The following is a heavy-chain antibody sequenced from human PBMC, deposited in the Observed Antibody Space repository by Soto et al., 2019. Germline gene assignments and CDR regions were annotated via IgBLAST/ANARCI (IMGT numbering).Heavy chain of an antibody. Sequence: SETLSLTCAVYGGSFSGYYWSWIRQPPGKGLEWIGEINHSGSTNYNPSLKSRVTISVDTSKNQFSLKLSSVTAADTAVYYCARLGVVTMKWFDPWGQGTLVTVSS. V-gene: IGHV4-34*01. J-gene: IGHJ5*02. CDR3: ARLGVVTMKWFDP. D-gene: IGHD3-3*01. CDR2: INHSGST. CDR1: GGSFSGYY.